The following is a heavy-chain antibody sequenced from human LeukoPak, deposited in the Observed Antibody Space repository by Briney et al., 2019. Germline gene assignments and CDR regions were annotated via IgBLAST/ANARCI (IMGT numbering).Heavy chain of an antibody. V-gene: IGHV3-23*01. CDR2: ISSSGGTT. CDR3: ARGLLNRYGMDV. D-gene: IGHD2-21*02. J-gene: IGHJ6*02. Sequence: GGSLRLSCAASGLTFSSYAMSWVRQAPGKGLQWVSAISSSGGTTDYADSVKGRFTISRDNAKSTLYLQMNTLRAEDTAVYYCARGLLNRYGMDVWGQGTTVTVSS. CDR1: GLTFSSYA.